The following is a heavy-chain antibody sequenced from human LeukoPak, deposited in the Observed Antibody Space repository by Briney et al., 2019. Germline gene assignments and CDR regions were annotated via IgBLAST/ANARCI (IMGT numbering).Heavy chain of an antibody. V-gene: IGHV1-2*02. CDR1: GYTFTGYY. CDR2: INPNSGGT. Sequence: ASVKVSCKASGYTFTGYYMHWVRQAPGQGLEWMGWINPNSGGTNYAQKFQGRVTMTRDTSISTAYMELSRLRSDDTAVYYCARDQGFWSGYYSAFDIWGQGTMVTVSS. D-gene: IGHD3-3*01. CDR3: ARDQGFWSGYYSAFDI. J-gene: IGHJ3*02.